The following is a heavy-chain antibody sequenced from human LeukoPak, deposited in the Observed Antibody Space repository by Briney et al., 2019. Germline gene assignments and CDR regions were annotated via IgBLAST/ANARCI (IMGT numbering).Heavy chain of an antibody. J-gene: IGHJ5*02. CDR2: ISSSGSII. D-gene: IGHD1-26*01. CDR1: GFTFSSYE. CDR3: ATSGGSYWS. Sequence: PGGSLRLSCAASGFTFSSYEMNWVRQAPGKGLEWVSYISSSGSIIYSADSVKGRFTISRDNAKNSLYLQMNSLRAEDTAVYYCATSGGSYWSWGQGTLVTVSS. V-gene: IGHV3-48*03.